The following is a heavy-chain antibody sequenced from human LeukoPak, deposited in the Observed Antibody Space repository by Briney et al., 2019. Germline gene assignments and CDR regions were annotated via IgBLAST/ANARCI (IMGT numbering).Heavy chain of an antibody. Sequence: GGSLRLSCAASGFTFSSYAMSWVRQAPGKGLVWVSRINTDGSSTSYADSVKGRFTISRDNAKNTLYLQMNSLRAEDTAVYYCARALRDNWFDPWGQGTLVTVSS. V-gene: IGHV3-74*01. CDR1: GFTFSSYA. D-gene: IGHD3-16*02. J-gene: IGHJ5*02. CDR3: ARALRDNWFDP. CDR2: INTDGSST.